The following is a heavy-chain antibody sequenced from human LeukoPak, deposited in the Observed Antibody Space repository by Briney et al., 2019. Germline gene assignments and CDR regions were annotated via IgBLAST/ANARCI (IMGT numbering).Heavy chain of an antibody. Sequence: PSETLSLTCAVYAGSFSGYYWSWIRQPPGKGLEWIGYSYYSGSTNYNPSLKSRVTISVDTSKNQFSLKLKSVSIADTAVYYCARSLGSGLPDYWGQGTLVTVSS. J-gene: IGHJ4*02. D-gene: IGHD3-16*01. V-gene: IGHV4-59*01. CDR3: ARSLGSGLPDY. CDR2: SYYSGST. CDR1: AGSFSGYY.